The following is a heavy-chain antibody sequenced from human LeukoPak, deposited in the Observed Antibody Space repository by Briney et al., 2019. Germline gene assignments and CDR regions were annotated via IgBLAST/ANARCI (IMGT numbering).Heavy chain of an antibody. CDR3: ARQLGAFDI. D-gene: IGHD3-16*01. Sequence: SETLSLTCSVSGGSISSSNYYWGWIRQSSGKGLEWIGNIYYSGTTFYNPSLKSRVTISVVTSKNQFSLMLTSVTAADTAVYYCARQLGAFDIWGQGTMVTVSS. J-gene: IGHJ3*02. V-gene: IGHV4-39*01. CDR2: IYYSGTT. CDR1: GGSISSSNYY.